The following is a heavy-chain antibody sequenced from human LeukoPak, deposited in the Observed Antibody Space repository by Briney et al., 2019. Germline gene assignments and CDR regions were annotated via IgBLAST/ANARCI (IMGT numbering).Heavy chain of an antibody. Sequence: GGSLRLSCAASGFTFSSYSMNWVRQAPGKGLEWVSSISSSSSYIYYADSVKGRFTISRDNAKNSLYLQMNSLRAEDTAVYYCAGMVRGIYVHPVSLWGQGTLVTVSS. J-gene: IGHJ4*02. D-gene: IGHD3-10*01. CDR1: GFTFSSYS. CDR3: AGMVRGIYVHPVSL. CDR2: ISSSSSYI. V-gene: IGHV3-21*01.